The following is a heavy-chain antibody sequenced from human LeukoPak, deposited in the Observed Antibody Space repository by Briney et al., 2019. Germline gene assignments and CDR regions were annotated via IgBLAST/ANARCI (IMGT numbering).Heavy chain of an antibody. J-gene: IGHJ4*02. CDR2: IYYSGST. D-gene: IGHD5-12*01. Sequence: PGGSLRLSCAASGFTFSSSAMSWIRQPPGKGLEWIGYIYYSGSTNYNPSLKSRVTISVDTSKNQFSLKLSSVTAADTAVYYCAKTYSYSGVYYFDYWGQGTLVTVSS. V-gene: IGHV4-59*01. CDR3: AKTYSYSGVYYFDY. CDR1: GFTFSSSA.